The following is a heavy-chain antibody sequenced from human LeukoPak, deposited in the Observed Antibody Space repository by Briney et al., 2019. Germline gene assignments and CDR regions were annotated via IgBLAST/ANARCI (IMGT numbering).Heavy chain of an antibody. CDR1: GYTFTSYG. V-gene: IGHV1-18*01. D-gene: IGHD6-19*01. CDR3: ARDLEIAVAGTSRYFDL. Sequence: ASVKVSCKASGYTFTSYGISWVRQAPGQGLEWMGWISAYNGNTNYAQKLQGRVTMTTDTSTSTAYMELRSLRSDDTAVYYCARDLEIAVAGTSRYFDLWGRGTLVTVSS. J-gene: IGHJ2*01. CDR2: ISAYNGNT.